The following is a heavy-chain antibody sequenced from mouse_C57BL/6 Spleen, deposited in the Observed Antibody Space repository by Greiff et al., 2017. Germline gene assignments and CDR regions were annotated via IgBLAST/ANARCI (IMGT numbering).Heavy chain of an antibody. Sequence: EVKLMESGPGLVKPSQSLSLTCSVTGYSITSGYYWNWIRQFPGNKLEWMGYISYDGSNNYNPSPKNRISITRDTSKNQFFLKLNSVTTEDTATYYCAREGTTVVYWYFDVWGTGATVTVSS. CDR2: ISYDGSN. V-gene: IGHV3-6*01. D-gene: IGHD1-1*01. CDR1: GYSITSGYY. CDR3: AREGTTVVYWYFDV. J-gene: IGHJ1*03.